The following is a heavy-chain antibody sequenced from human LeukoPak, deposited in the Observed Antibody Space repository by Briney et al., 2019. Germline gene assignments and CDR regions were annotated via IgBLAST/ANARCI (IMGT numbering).Heavy chain of an antibody. CDR3: ARGYVLVGATKKGHALDI. V-gene: IGHV4-30-2*01. J-gene: IGHJ3*02. CDR2: IYHSGST. D-gene: IGHD1-26*01. CDR1: GGSISSGGYY. Sequence: PSETLSLTCTVSGGSISSGGYYWSWIRQPPGKGLEWIGYIYHSGSTYYNPSLKSRVTISVDRSKNQFSLKLSSVTAADTAVYYCARGYVLVGATKKGHALDIWGQGTMVTVSS.